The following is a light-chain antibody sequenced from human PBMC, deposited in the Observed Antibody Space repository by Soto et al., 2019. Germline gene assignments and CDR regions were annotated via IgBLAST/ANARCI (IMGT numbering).Light chain of an antibody. CDR2: GNS. CDR1: SSNIGAGYD. CDR3: QSYDSSLIGWV. Sequence: QSVLTQPPSMSGAPGQRVTISCTGSSSNIGAGYDVHWYQHLPGTAPKLLIFGNSDRPSGVPDRFSGSKSGTSASLAISGLQAEDEADYYCQSYDSSLIGWVFVTGTKVTVL. J-gene: IGLJ1*01. V-gene: IGLV1-40*01.